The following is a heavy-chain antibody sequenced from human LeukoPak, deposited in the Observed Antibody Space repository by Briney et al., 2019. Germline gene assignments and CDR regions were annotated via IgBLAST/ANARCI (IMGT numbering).Heavy chain of an antibody. Sequence: PGGSLRLSCAASAFSFSDYGMHWVRQAPGKGLEWVADIWNDEINKYYADSVKGRFTISRDNSKNTLYLQMNSLRAEDTGVYYCARDSGHRGYDYGMDVWGQGTTVIVSS. CDR3: ARDSGHRGYDYGMDV. CDR1: AFSFSDYG. V-gene: IGHV3-33*01. D-gene: IGHD1-14*01. J-gene: IGHJ6*02. CDR2: IWNDEINK.